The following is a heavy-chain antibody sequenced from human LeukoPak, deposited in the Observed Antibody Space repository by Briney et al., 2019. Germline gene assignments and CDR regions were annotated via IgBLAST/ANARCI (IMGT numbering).Heavy chain of an antibody. CDR2: ISSNGGST. CDR1: GFTFSSYA. D-gene: IGHD5-24*01. Sequence: GGSLRLSCAASGFTFSSYAMDWVRQAAGRGLEYVSAISSNGGSTYYANSVKGRFTISRDNSKNTLYLQMGSLRAEDMAVYYCARVSDGYTDYWGQGTLVTVSS. CDR3: ARVSDGYTDY. V-gene: IGHV3-64*01. J-gene: IGHJ4*02.